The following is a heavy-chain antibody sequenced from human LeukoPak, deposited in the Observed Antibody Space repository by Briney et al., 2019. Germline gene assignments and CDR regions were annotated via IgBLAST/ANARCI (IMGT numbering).Heavy chain of an antibody. J-gene: IGHJ4*02. CDR2: IKQDGSEK. V-gene: IGHV3-7*01. Sequence: GGSLRLSCTTSGFTFGDYAMSWFRQAPGKGLEWVANIKQDGSEKYYVDSVKGRFTISRDNAKNSLYLQMNSLRAEDTAVYYCARDKIVGATYFDYWGQGTLVTVSS. D-gene: IGHD1-26*01. CDR1: GFTFGDYA. CDR3: ARDKIVGATYFDY.